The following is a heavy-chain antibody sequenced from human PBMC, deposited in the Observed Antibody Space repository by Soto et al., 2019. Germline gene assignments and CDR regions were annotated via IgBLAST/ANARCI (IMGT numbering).Heavy chain of an antibody. CDR1: GFTFRNYG. J-gene: IGHJ3*01. CDR2: IGIGSSTK. CDR3: ARDQLYYNDISGRPLNACDV. V-gene: IGHV3-48*01. Sequence: QPGGSLRLSCAASGFTFRNYGMNWVRQAPGKGLEWVSYIGIGSSTKYYADSVKGRFTISRDNAKNSLYLQMNSLRAEDTAVYYCARDQLYYNDISGRPLNACDVWGQGTMVTVSS. D-gene: IGHD3-22*01.